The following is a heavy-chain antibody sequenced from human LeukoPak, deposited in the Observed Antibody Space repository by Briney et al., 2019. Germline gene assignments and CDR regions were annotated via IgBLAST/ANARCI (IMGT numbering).Heavy chain of an antibody. CDR2: IYPGDSDT. V-gene: IGHV5-51*01. Sequence: GESLKISCKGSGYSFTTNWIVWVRQMRGKGLGWMWVIYPGDSDTRYTPSFQGQVTISADKSVSTAYLQWSSLKASDTAMYYCATTPLALTGETFDYWGQGTLVTVSS. J-gene: IGHJ4*02. CDR1: GYSFTTNW. CDR3: ATTPLALTGETFDY. D-gene: IGHD3-3*02.